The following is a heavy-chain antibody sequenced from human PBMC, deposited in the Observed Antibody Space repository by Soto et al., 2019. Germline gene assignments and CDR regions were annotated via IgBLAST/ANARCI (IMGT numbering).Heavy chain of an antibody. CDR1: GFTFSTYP. D-gene: IGHD6-19*01. V-gene: IGHV3-23*01. J-gene: IGHJ4*02. CDR2: LSGRGGST. Sequence: AGGSLRLSCAASGFTFSTYPMHWVRQAPGKGLEWVSGLSGRGGSTYYADSVKGRFTISRDNSKNTLYLQMNSLRAEDTAVYYCAKDLTKPLPQYSSGWYPFDYWGQGTLVTVSS. CDR3: AKDLTKPLPQYSSGWYPFDY.